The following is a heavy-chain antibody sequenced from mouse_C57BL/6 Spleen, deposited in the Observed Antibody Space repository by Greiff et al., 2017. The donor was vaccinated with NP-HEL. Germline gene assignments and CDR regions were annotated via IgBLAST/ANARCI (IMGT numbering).Heavy chain of an antibody. V-gene: IGHV1-76*01. Sequence: VQRVESGAELVRPGASVKLSCKASGYTFTDYYINWVKQRPGQGLEWIARIYPGSGNTYYNEKFKGKATLTAEKSSSTAYMQLSSLTSEDSAVYFCARGELLRPWGQGTLVTVSA. CDR2: IYPGSGNT. CDR1: GYTFTDYY. J-gene: IGHJ3*01. D-gene: IGHD1-2*01. CDR3: ARGELLRP.